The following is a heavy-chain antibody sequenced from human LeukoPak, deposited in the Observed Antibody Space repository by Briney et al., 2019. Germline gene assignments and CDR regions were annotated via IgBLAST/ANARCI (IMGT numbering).Heavy chain of an antibody. CDR1: GGTFSSYA. J-gene: IGHJ6*03. CDR2: IIPIFGTA. Sequence: ASVKVSCKASGGTFSSYAISWVRQAPGQGLEWMGGIIPIFGTANYAQKFQGRVTITADESTSTAYMELSSLRSEDTAVYYCASSIVVVVENYYYMDVWGKGTTVTISS. V-gene: IGHV1-69*13. D-gene: IGHD2-15*01. CDR3: ASSIVVVVENYYYMDV.